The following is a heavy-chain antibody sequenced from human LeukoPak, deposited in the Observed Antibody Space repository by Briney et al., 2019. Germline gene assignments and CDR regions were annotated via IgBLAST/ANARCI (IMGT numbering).Heavy chain of an antibody. CDR3: ARVSMTTVTTDLGY. J-gene: IGHJ4*02. D-gene: IGHD4-11*01. Sequence: GGSLRLSCAASGFIFSSYWMIWVRQAPGKGLEWVANIKQDGSEKYYVDSLKGRFTISRDNAQNSLYLQVNNLRAEDTAVYYCARVSMTTVTTDLGYWGQGTLVTVSS. CDR1: GFIFSSYW. CDR2: IKQDGSEK. V-gene: IGHV3-7*03.